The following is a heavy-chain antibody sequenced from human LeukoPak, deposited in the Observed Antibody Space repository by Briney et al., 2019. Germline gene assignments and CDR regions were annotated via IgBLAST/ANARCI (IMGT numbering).Heavy chain of an antibody. J-gene: IGHJ6*03. CDR3: AKRTYSGSYYSYYYYYYYMDV. Sequence: GGSLRLSCAASGFTFSSYEMNWVRQAPGKGLEWVSYISSSGSTIYYADSVKGRFTISRDNAENSLYLQMNSLRAEDTAVYYCAKRTYSGSYYSYYYYYYYMDVWGKGTTVTISS. CDR1: GFTFSSYE. CDR2: ISSSGSTI. V-gene: IGHV3-48*03. D-gene: IGHD1-26*01.